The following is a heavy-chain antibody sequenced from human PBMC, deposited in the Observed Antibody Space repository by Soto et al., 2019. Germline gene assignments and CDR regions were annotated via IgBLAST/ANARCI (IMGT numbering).Heavy chain of an antibody. CDR2: IYWDDDN. D-gene: IGHD6-19*01. CDR1: GFSLTSTAVG. Sequence: QITLKESGPTLVKPTQTLTLTCSFSGFSLTSTAVGVNWIRQPPGKALEWLALIYWDDDNHFSPSLQSRLSVTKDTPKNQLVLTMTNMDPVDTATYSCAHGSGWLSDYWGQGILVTVSS. V-gene: IGHV2-5*02. CDR3: AHGSGWLSDY. J-gene: IGHJ4*02.